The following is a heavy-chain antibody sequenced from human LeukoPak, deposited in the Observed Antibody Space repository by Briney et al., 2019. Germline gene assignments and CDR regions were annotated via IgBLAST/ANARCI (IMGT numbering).Heavy chain of an antibody. CDR1: GFTFSGNW. Sequence: GGSLRLCCAASGFTFSGNWMHWVRQAPGKGLEWVSHIKTDGSVTDYADSVKGRFTISRDNARNTLYLQMNSLRAEDSAVYYCARDSAADGADYDHWGQGTLVTVSS. D-gene: IGHD6-13*01. V-gene: IGHV3-74*01. J-gene: IGHJ5*02. CDR2: IKTDGSVT. CDR3: ARDSAADGADYDH.